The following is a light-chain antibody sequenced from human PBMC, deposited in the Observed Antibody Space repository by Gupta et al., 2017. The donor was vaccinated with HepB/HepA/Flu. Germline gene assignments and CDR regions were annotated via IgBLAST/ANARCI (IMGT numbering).Light chain of an antibody. J-gene: IGKJ2*01. CDR3: QHDNIWPNT. Sequence: EIVMTQSPATLPVSPGERATLSCRASQSVSSDVAWYQHKPGQAPRVLIYGASTRAAGMPARFSGSGSGTEFTLTISSLQSEDFAIYYCQHDNIWPNTFGQGTKVEIK. CDR2: GAS. V-gene: IGKV3-15*01. CDR1: QSVSSD.